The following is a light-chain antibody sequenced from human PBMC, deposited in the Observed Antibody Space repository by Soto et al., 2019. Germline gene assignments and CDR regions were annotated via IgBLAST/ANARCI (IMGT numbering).Light chain of an antibody. J-gene: IGLJ1*01. CDR2: RNN. CDR1: KSNIGGNY. CDR3: DAGADRARGYV. V-gene: IGLV1-47*01. Sequence: ESRAGWQRCHLNKNESKSNIGGNYVYWYQQLPGTAPNLLIHRNNQRPSGVPDRLSGSKSGTSASLVISGLRFDYEADYSCDAGADRARGYVFGSVPMANVL.